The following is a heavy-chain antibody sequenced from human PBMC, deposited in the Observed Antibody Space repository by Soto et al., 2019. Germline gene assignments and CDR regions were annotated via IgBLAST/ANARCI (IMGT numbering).Heavy chain of an antibody. V-gene: IGHV2-5*02. CDR3: AHRPSYCSGGSCYSGFDY. Sequence: QITLKESGPTLVKPTQTLTLTCTFSGFSLSTSGVGVGWIRQPPGQALEWLALIYWDDDKRYSPSLKSRLTXXEXXSKNQVVLTMTTMDPVDTATYYCAHRPSYCSGGSCYSGFDYWGQGTLVTVSS. CDR2: IYWDDDK. J-gene: IGHJ4*02. D-gene: IGHD2-15*01. CDR1: GFSLSTSGVG.